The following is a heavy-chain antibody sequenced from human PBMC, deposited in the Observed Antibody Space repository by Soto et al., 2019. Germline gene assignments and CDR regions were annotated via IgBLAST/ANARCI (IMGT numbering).Heavy chain of an antibody. CDR2: IIPILGIA. J-gene: IGHJ4*02. Sequence: QVQLVQSGAEVKKPGSSVKVSCKASGGTFSSYTISWVRQAPGQGLEWMGRIIPILGIANYAQKFQGRVTITADKSTSTADMELSSLRSEDTAVDYCARDRRGSRGDYWGQGTLVTVSS. CDR1: GGTFSSYT. CDR3: ARDRRGSRGDY. V-gene: IGHV1-69*08.